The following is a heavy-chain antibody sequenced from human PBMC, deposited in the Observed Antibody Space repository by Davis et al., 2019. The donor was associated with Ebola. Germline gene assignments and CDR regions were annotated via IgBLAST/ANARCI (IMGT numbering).Heavy chain of an antibody. CDR3: AGLIAAALDY. CDR1: GFTFSSYG. J-gene: IGHJ4*02. CDR2: IRYDGSNK. V-gene: IGHV3-30*02. Sequence: PGGSLRLSCAASGFTFSSYGMHWVRQAPGKGLEWVAFIRYDGSNKYYADSVKGRFTISRDNSKNTLYLQMNSLRAEDTAVYYCAGLIAAALDYWGQGTLVTVSS. D-gene: IGHD6-13*01.